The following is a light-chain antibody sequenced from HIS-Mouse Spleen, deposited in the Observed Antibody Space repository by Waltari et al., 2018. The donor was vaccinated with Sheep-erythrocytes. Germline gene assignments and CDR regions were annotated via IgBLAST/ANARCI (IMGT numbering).Light chain of an antibody. CDR3: YSTDSSGNHRV. CDR2: EDS. J-gene: IGLJ2*01. V-gene: IGLV3-10*01. Sequence: SYELTQPPSASVSPGQTARITCSGDALPKKYAYWYQQKSGQAPVLVIYEDSKRPSGIPKRFSGSSSGTMATLTISGAQVEDEADYYCYSTDSSGNHRVFGGGTKLTVL. CDR1: ALPKKY.